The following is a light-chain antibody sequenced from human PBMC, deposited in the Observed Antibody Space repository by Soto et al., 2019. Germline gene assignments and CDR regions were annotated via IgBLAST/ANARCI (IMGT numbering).Light chain of an antibody. CDR3: QSYGSGIQGV. CDR1: SGNIASNY. V-gene: IGLV6-57*04. CDR2: EDN. Sequence: NFMLTQPHSVSESPGKTVTISCTRSSGNIASNYVQWYQQRPGSAPTTVIYEDNLRPSGVPDRFSGSIDSSSNSASLTISGLKTEDEADYFCQSYGSGIQGVFGGGTKLTVL. J-gene: IGLJ3*02.